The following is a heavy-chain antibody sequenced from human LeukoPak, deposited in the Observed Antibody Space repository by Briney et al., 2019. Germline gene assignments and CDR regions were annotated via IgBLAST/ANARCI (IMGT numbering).Heavy chain of an antibody. CDR3: ARGYDGSANDAFHI. Sequence: PGGSLRLSCAASGFTLSDYFMDWVRQAPGKGLEWVGRTRNKANSYSTEYAASVKGRFIISRDESKNSLYLQMNSLKTEDTAVYYCARGYDGSANDAFHIWGQGTMVIVSS. V-gene: IGHV3-72*01. CDR1: GFTLSDYF. J-gene: IGHJ3*02. CDR2: TRNKANSYST. D-gene: IGHD1-26*01.